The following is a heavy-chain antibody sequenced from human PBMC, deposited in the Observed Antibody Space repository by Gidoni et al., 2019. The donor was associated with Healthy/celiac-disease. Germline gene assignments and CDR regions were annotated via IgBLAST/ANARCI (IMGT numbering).Heavy chain of an antibody. J-gene: IGHJ4*02. CDR3: AKDKQQMASFDY. Sequence: VQLLESGGGLVQPGGSLRLSCAASGFPFSSYAMRWVRQAPGKGVEWVSGISGSGGSTYYADSVKGRFTIDRDNSKNTLDLQMNSLRAEDTAVYYCAKDKQQMASFDYWGQGTLVTVSS. CDR1: GFPFSSYA. D-gene: IGHD6-13*01. CDR2: ISGSGGST. V-gene: IGHV3-23*01.